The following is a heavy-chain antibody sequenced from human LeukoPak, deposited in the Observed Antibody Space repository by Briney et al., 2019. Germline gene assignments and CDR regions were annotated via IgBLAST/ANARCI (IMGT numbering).Heavy chain of an antibody. Sequence: GGSLRLSCAASGFTFSSYSMNWVRQAPGKGLEWVSYISSSINTIYYADSVKGRFTISRDNAKNSQYLQMNSLRAEDTAVYYCARVRGSYYLDYWGQGTLVTVSS. V-gene: IGHV3-48*01. CDR3: ARVRGSYYLDY. CDR1: GFTFSSYS. J-gene: IGHJ4*02. CDR2: ISSSINTI. D-gene: IGHD1-26*01.